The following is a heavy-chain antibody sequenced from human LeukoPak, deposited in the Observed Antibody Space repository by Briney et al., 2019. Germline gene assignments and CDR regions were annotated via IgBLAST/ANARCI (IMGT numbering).Heavy chain of an antibody. Sequence: SETLSLTCTVSGDSITSGSYYWAWVRQPPGKGLEWIGSIAYTGNTYYNPPLKNRATMSVDPSGNQFSLRLSPVTAADTALHCCRGYDSSGNWVFDYWGQGTLVTVSS. D-gene: IGHD3-22*01. CDR2: IAYTGNT. CDR1: GDSITSGSYY. J-gene: IGHJ4*02. CDR3: RGYDSSGNWVFDY. V-gene: IGHV4-39*01.